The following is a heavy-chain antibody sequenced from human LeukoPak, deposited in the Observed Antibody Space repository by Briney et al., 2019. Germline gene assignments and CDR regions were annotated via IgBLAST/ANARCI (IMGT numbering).Heavy chain of an antibody. V-gene: IGHV4-59*01. Sequence: TSETLSLICTVSGGSISGYYWSWIRQPPGKGLEWIGYIHYSGSTNYNPSLKSRITILVDTSKNQFSLRLSSVTAADTAVYYCARVRGNYFPDYWGQGTLVTVSS. CDR2: IHYSGST. J-gene: IGHJ4*02. CDR1: GGSISGYY. D-gene: IGHD4-11*01. CDR3: ARVRGNYFPDY.